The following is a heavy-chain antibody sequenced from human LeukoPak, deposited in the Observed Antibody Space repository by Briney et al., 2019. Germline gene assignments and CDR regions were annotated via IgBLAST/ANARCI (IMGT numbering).Heavy chain of an antibody. D-gene: IGHD6-13*01. V-gene: IGHV3-23*01. CDR2: ISGSGGST. CDR3: ARDRSIAAAGNIDY. Sequence: PGGSLRLSCAASGFTFSSYAMSWVRQAPGKGLEWVSAISGSGGSTYYADSVKGRFTISRDNSKNTLYLQMNSLRAEDTAVYYCARDRSIAAAGNIDYWGQGTLVTVSS. J-gene: IGHJ4*02. CDR1: GFTFSSYA.